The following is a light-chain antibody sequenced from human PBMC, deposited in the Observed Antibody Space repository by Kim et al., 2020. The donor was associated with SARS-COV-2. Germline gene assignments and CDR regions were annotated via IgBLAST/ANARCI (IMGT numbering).Light chain of an antibody. CDR2: KAS. V-gene: IGKV1-5*03. Sequence: DIQMTQSPSTLSASVGDRVTITCRASQSIDTWLAWYQQKPGKAPNLLIYKASSLEGGVPSRFSGSGSGTDFTLTISSLQPDDFATYYCQQYHTYSWTFGQGTKVDIK. CDR3: QQYHTYSWT. CDR1: QSIDTW. J-gene: IGKJ1*01.